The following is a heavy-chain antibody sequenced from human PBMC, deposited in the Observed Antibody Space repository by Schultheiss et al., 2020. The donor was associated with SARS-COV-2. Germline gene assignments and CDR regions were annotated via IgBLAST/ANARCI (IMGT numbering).Heavy chain of an antibody. CDR3: VCVSATGAFDI. CDR1: GGSISSYY. D-gene: IGHD6-25*01. J-gene: IGHJ3*02. CDR2: IYTSGST. V-gene: IGHV4-4*07. Sequence: SETLSLTFTVSGGSISSYYWSWIRQPAGKGLEWIGRIYTSGSTNYNPSLKSRVTMSVDTSKNQFSLKLSSVTAADTAVYYCVCVSATGAFDIWGQGTMVTVSS.